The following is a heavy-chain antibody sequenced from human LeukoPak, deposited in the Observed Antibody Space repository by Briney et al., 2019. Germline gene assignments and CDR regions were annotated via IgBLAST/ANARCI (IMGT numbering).Heavy chain of an antibody. CDR3: ARSRLWPTGTFDV. J-gene: IGHJ3*01. CDR2: IYYSGNT. Sequence: SETLSLTCTVSGGSISSSSYYWGWIRQPPGKGLEWIGSIYYSGNTYYSPSLKSRVTISVDTSKNQFSLKLFSPTAADTAVYFCARSRLWPTGTFDVWDQRAMVTVSS. D-gene: IGHD2-8*02. V-gene: IGHV4-39*07. CDR1: GGSISSSSYY.